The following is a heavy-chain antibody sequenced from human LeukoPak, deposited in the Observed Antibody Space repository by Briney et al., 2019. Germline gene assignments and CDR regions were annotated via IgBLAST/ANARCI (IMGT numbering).Heavy chain of an antibody. J-gene: IGHJ4*02. CDR2: ISPTGSTT. CDR1: GFSFSSYW. V-gene: IGHV3-74*01. Sequence: GGSLRLSCAASGFSFSSYWMHWVRQAPGKGLVWVSRISPTGSTTSYADSVKGRFTVSRDNAKNTLYLQVNNLRAEDTAVYYCARGPSSNWSGLDFWGQGTLLTVSS. D-gene: IGHD6-13*01. CDR3: ARGPSSNWSGLDF.